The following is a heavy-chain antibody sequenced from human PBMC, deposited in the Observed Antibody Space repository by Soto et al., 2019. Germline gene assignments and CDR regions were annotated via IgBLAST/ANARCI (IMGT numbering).Heavy chain of an antibody. V-gene: IGHV5-51*01. Sequence: GESLKISCKGSGYSFTDYWIGWVRQMPGKGLEWMWIIYPGDSDARYSPSFQGQVTISADKSINTAYLQWNSLKASGTAMYYCARHGRYCSGGTCYSMYYFDYWGQGTLVTVSS. D-gene: IGHD2-15*01. J-gene: IGHJ4*02. CDR3: ARHGRYCSGGTCYSMYYFDY. CDR1: GYSFTDYW. CDR2: IYPGDSDA.